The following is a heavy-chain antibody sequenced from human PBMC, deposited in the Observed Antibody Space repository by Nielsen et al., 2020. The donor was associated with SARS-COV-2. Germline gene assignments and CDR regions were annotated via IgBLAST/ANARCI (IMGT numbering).Heavy chain of an antibody. CDR1: GYTFTGYY. CDR3: ARAGFLEWNPFDY. CDR2: INPNSGGT. D-gene: IGHD3-3*01. Sequence: ASVKVSCKASGYTFTGYYMHWVRQAPGQGLEWMGRINPNSGGTNYAQKFQGKVTMTRDTSISTAYMELSSLRSEDTAVYYCARAGFLEWNPFDYWGQGTLVTVSS. J-gene: IGHJ4*02. V-gene: IGHV1-2*06.